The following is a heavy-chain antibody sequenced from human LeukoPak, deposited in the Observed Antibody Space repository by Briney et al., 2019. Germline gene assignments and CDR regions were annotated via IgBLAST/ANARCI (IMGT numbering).Heavy chain of an antibody. J-gene: IGHJ4*02. D-gene: IGHD3-10*01. CDR3: TRQNPSSGSHGY. Sequence: PGGSLKLSCAASGFTFSDSPIHWVRQASGKGPEWVGRVREKINNYATAYAASVKGRFTVSRDDSENTAYLQMSSLRTEDTAIYYCTRQNPSSGSHGYWGQGTLVTVSS. V-gene: IGHV3-73*01. CDR1: GFTFSDSP. CDR2: VREKINNYAT.